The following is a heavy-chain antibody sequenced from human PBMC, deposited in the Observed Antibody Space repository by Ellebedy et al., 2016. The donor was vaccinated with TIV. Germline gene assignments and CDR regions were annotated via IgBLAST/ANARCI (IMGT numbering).Heavy chain of an antibody. CDR3: ARAGVYYESSEFLIFDY. Sequence: GESLKISCAASGFTFSSFTMHWVRQAPGKGLEWVAVISHDGSNKYYTDSVKGRFTISRENSKNTLYLQMNSLRPDETAVYYCARAGVYYESSEFLIFDYWGQGTLVTVSS. CDR2: ISHDGSNK. D-gene: IGHD3-22*01. CDR1: GFTFSSFT. V-gene: IGHV3-30*04. J-gene: IGHJ4*02.